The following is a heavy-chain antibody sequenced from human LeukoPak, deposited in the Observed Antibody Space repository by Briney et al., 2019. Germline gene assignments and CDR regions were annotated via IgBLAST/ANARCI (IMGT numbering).Heavy chain of an antibody. CDR2: IHYTGST. V-gene: IGHV4-39*07. J-gene: IGHJ3*02. Sequence: KLSETLSLTCTVSGDSISSGPYFWGWIRQPPGKGLEWIGNIHYTGSTYYKSSLRSRVTMSVDTSKNQFSLMLSSVTAADTAMDYCARLAGEKLEHCSSTSWDGAFNIWAKGAMAPV. CDR3: ARLAGEKLEHCSSTSWDGAFNI. CDR1: GDSISSGPYF. D-gene: IGHD2-2*01.